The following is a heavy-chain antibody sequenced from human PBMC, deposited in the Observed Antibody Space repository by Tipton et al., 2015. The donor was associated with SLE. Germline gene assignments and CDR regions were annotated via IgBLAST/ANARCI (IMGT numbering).Heavy chain of an antibody. D-gene: IGHD2-21*02. Sequence: TLSLTCSVSGGSFNGYFWSWIRQPPGKELQWLGYIHYTGSTHYSPSLESRVTISVDASKNQFSLKLTSVTAADTAVYYCARGMVTWRGAILGVDVWGQGTTVNVSS. CDR2: IHYTGST. CDR1: GGSFNGYF. J-gene: IGHJ6*02. V-gene: IGHV4-59*08. CDR3: ARGMVTWRGAILGVDV.